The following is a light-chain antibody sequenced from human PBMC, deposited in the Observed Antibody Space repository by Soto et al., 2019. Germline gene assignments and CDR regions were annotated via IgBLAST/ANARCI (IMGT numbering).Light chain of an antibody. V-gene: IGLV2-14*01. J-gene: IGLJ3*02. CDR1: SSDIGSNNY. CDR3: SSYTTTTRL. Sequence: QSALTQPASVSGSPGQSITISCTGTSSDIGSNNYVSWFQQRPGKAPTLIIYEVSNRPSGVSTHFSGSKSGNTASLTISGLLPEDEAGYYCSSYTTTTRLFGGGTQLTVL. CDR2: EVS.